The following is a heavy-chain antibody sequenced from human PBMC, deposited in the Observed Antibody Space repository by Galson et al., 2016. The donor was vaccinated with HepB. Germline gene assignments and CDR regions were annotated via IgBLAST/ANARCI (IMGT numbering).Heavy chain of an antibody. D-gene: IGHD5-18*01. Sequence: SETLSLTCTVSGDSISRSSYYWGWIRQPPGKGLEWIGTISYSGNIYYNPPLMGRVSISMDTSKNQFSLRLSSVTAADTAVYYCAGGKYTYGSFHTLDIWGQGTVVTVSS. V-gene: IGHV4-39*01. CDR1: GDSISRSSYY. J-gene: IGHJ3*02. CDR3: AGGKYTYGSFHTLDI. CDR2: ISYSGNI.